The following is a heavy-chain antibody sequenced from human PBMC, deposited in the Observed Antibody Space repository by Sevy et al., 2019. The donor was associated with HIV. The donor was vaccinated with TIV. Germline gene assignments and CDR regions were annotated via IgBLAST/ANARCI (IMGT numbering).Heavy chain of an antibody. CDR3: ARRFGGYSEAFDI. J-gene: IGHJ3*02. CDR2: ISYDGSNK. D-gene: IGHD3-10*01. CDR1: GFTFSSYA. V-gene: IGHV3-30-3*01. Sequence: GGSLRLSCAASGFTFSSYAMHWVRQAPGKGLEWVAVISYDGSNKYYADSVNGRFTISRDNSKNSRYLQMNSLRAEDTAVYYCARRFGGYSEAFDIWGQGTMVTVSS.